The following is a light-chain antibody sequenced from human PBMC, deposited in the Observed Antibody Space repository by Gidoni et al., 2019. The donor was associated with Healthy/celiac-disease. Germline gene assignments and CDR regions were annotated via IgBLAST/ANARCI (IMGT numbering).Light chain of an antibody. Sequence: SYELTQPPSVSVPPGQTASITCSGDKLGDKYACLYQQKPGQSPVLVIYQASKRPSGIPERFSGSHSGNTATLTISGTQAMDEADYYCQAWDSSPVVFGGGTKLTVL. V-gene: IGLV3-1*01. CDR1: KLGDKY. J-gene: IGLJ2*01. CDR3: QAWDSSPVV. CDR2: QAS.